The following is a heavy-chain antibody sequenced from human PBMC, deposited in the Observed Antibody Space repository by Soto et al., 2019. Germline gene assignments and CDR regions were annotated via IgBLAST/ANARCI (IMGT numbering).Heavy chain of an antibody. CDR2: IIPIFGTA. V-gene: IGHV1-69*13. CDR3: ARAGDSSGYYYGSLDY. Sequence: ASVKVSCKASGGTFSSYAISWVRQAPGQGLEWMGGIIPIFGTANYAQKFQGRVTITADESTSTAYMELSSLRSEDTAVYYCARAGDSSGYYYGSLDYWGQGTLVTVSS. D-gene: IGHD3-22*01. CDR1: GGTFSSYA. J-gene: IGHJ4*02.